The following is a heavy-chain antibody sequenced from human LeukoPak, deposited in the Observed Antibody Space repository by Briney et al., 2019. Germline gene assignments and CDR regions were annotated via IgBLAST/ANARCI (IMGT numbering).Heavy chain of an antibody. V-gene: IGHV4-34*01. D-gene: IGHD5-18*01. J-gene: IGHJ4*02. CDR2: INHSGST. Sequence: PSETLSLTCAVYGGSFSGYYWSWIRQPPGKGLEWIGEINHSGSTNYNPSLKSRVTISVDTSKNQFSLKLSSVTAADTAVYYCARGSGDRDTAMVRYWGQGTLVTVSS. CDR3: ARGSGDRDTAMVRY. CDR1: GGSFSGYY.